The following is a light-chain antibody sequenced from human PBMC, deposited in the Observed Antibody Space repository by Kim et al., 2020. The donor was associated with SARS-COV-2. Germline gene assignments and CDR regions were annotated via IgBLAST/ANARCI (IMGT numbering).Light chain of an antibody. CDR2: AIS. CDR1: ESITSN. J-gene: IGKJ2*01. Sequence: SLSQGERATLSCRASESITSNLAWYQQKPGQAPRLLISAISTRATGIPARFSGSGSGTEFTLTISSLQSEDSAVYYCQQYNNWPYTFGQGTKLEI. V-gene: IGKV3D-15*01. CDR3: QQYNNWPYT.